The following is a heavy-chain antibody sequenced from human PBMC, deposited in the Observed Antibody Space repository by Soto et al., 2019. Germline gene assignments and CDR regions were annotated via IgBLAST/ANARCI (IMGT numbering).Heavy chain of an antibody. CDR3: ARGSPDCSSTSCYLGYWYMDV. Sequence: GSLRLSCAASGFTFRDYAMSWVRQAPGKGLEWVSVIYSGGSTYYADSVKGRFTISRHNSKNTLYLQMNSLRAEDTAVYYCARGSPDCSSTSCYLGYWYMDVWGKGTTVTVSS. J-gene: IGHJ6*03. V-gene: IGHV3-53*04. CDR1: GFTFRDYA. CDR2: IYSGGST. D-gene: IGHD2-2*01.